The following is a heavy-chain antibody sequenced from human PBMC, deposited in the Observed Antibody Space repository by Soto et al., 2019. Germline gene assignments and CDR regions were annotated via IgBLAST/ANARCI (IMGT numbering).Heavy chain of an antibody. CDR3: AKVIDAYCGGYCYDFDY. CDR1: GFTFSSYA. Sequence: EVQLLESGGGLVQPGGSLRLSCAASGFTFSSYAMSWVRQAPGKGLEWVSAISGSGGSTYYADSVKGRFTISRDNSKNTLFLQMNSLRAEDTAVYYCAKVIDAYCGGYCYDFDYWGQGTLVTVSS. D-gene: IGHD2-21*02. J-gene: IGHJ4*02. V-gene: IGHV3-23*01. CDR2: ISGSGGST.